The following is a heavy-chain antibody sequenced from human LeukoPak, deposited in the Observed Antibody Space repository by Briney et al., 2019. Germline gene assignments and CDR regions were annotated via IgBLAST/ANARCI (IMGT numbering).Heavy chain of an antibody. Sequence: ASVKVSCKVSGYSLSELSMHWVRQAPGKGLEWMGGFGREEGETISAKKFQGRGTMTEDTSTDTDYMELRSLRSEDTALYYCATGSYYDILTGYHSAGSDHFYYYYMDVWGKGTTVTVSS. CDR3: ATGSYYDILTGYHSAGSDHFYYYYMDV. D-gene: IGHD3-9*01. J-gene: IGHJ6*03. V-gene: IGHV1-24*01. CDR1: GYSLSELS. CDR2: FGREEGET.